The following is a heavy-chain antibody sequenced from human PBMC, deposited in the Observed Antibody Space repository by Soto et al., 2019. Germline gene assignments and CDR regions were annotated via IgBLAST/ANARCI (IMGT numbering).Heavy chain of an antibody. J-gene: IGHJ4*02. V-gene: IGHV2-5*01. CDR2: IYWNDDK. CDR1: GFSLSTTDVG. Sequence: GSGPTLVNPTQTLTLTCTFSGFSLSTTDVGVGWIRQPPGKALEWLALIYWNDDKRYSPSLKSRLTITKDTSKNQQVLTMTDMGPVDTATYYCAHRQPQCSGGGCKSRYFDYWGQGILVTVSS. CDR3: AHRQPQCSGGGCKSRYFDY. D-gene: IGHD2-15*01.